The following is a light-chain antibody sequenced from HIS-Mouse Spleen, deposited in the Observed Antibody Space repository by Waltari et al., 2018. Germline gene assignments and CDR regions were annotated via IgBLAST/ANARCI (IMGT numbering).Light chain of an antibody. V-gene: IGKV3-20*01. Sequence: EIVLTQSPGTLSLSPGERATLSCRASQIVSSSYLAWYQQKPGQAPRLLIYGASSRATGIPDRFSGSGSGTDFTLTISRLEPEDFAVYYCQQYGSSLLTFGGGTKVEIK. CDR2: GAS. CDR1: QIVSSSY. CDR3: QQYGSSLLT. J-gene: IGKJ4*01.